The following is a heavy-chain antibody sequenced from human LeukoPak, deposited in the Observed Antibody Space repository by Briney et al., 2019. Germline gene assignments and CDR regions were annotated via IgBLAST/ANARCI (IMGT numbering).Heavy chain of an antibody. CDR1: DITFSSDS. V-gene: IGHV3-74*01. CDR3: AREGGRRWWEQWLDP. J-gene: IGHJ5*02. Sequence: GGSLRLSCTASDITFSSDSMQWVRQAPGRGLEWISRMKSDGSSTDYADSVKGRFIISRDNAKSILYLYMNRLTVDDTAVYYCAREGGRRWWEQWLDPWGQGTLVTVSS. CDR2: MKSDGSST. D-gene: IGHD1/OR15-1a*01.